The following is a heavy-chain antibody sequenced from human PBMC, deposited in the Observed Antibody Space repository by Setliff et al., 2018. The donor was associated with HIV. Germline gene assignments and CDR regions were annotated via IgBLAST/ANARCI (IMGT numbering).Heavy chain of an antibody. CDR3: ARDLKLEGVQAVDAFDI. J-gene: IGHJ3*02. CDR1: GGSISNGGYY. CDR2: TYSSGST. Sequence: PSETLSLTCAVSGGSISNGGYYWSWIRQPAGKRLEWIGRTYSSGSTNYNPSLKSRVTRSIDTSKNQFSLKLSSVTAADTAVYYCARDLKLEGVQAVDAFDIWGQGTMVTGSS. V-gene: IGHV4-61*02. D-gene: IGHD3-10*01.